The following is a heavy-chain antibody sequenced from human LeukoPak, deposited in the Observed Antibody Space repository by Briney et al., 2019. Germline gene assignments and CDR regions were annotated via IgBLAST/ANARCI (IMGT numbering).Heavy chain of an antibody. Sequence: GGSLRLSCGASGYTFGDYTMNWVRQAPGKGPEWISYISSGGSVMHYADSVKGRFTISRDNDENSLYLQMNSLRVEDTAVYYCTRDLEYWGQGVLVTVSS. J-gene: IGHJ4*02. CDR1: GYTFGDYT. CDR3: TRDLEY. V-gene: IGHV3-48*01. CDR2: ISSGGSVM.